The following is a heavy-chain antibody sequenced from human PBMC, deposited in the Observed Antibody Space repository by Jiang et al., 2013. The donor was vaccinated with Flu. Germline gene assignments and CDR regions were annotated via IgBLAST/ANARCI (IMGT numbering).Heavy chain of an antibody. J-gene: IGHJ3*02. CDR1: GGSISSYY. Sequence: WPGLVKPSETLSLTCTVSGGSISSYYWSWIRQPPGKGLEWIGYIYYSGSTNYNPSLKSRVTISVDTSKNQFSLKLSSVTAADTAVYYCARLVGYDAFDIWGQGTMVTVSS. CDR3: ARLVGYDAFDI. D-gene: IGHD1-26*01. CDR2: IYYSGST. V-gene: IGHV4-59*08.